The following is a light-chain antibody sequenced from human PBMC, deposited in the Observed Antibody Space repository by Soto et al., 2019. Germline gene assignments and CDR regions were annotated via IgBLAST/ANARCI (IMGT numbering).Light chain of an antibody. CDR1: SSNIESNY. CDR2: RNH. CDR3: ATWDDNLRGYI. J-gene: IGLJ1*01. V-gene: IGLV1-47*01. Sequence: QAVVTQPPSASGTPGQTVTISCSGSSSNIESNYVYWYQQVPGTAPKLLIYRNHQRPSGVPDRFSGSKSGTSGSLAISGLRSEDDADYYCATWDDNLRGYIFGPGTKLTVL.